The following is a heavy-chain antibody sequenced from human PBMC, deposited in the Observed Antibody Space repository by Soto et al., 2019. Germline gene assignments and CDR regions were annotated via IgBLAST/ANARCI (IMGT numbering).Heavy chain of an antibody. D-gene: IGHD3-10*01. CDR3: ARAVPGSTGIHHSGSGIFYVSPFDY. J-gene: IGHJ4*02. V-gene: IGHV4-30-2*01. CDR1: GGSISSGGYS. Sequence: SETLSLTCAVSGGSISSGGYSWSWIRQPPGKGLEWIGYIYHSGSTYYNPSLKSRVTISVDRSKNQFSLKLTSVTAADTAVYYCARAVPGSTGIHHSGSGIFYVSPFDYWGQGALFTVSS. CDR2: IYHSGST.